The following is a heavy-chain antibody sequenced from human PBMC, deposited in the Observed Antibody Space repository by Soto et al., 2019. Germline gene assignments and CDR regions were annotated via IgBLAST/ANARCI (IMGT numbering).Heavy chain of an antibody. D-gene: IGHD2-21*02. Sequence: EVQLVESGGGLVQPGRSLRLSCAASGFTFDDYAMHWVRQAPGKGLEWVSGISWNSGSIGYAYSVKGRFTISRDNAKNSLYLQMNSLRAEDTALYYCAKSKVVTLHAFDIWGQGTMVTVSS. CDR2: ISWNSGSI. V-gene: IGHV3-9*01. J-gene: IGHJ3*02. CDR3: AKSKVVTLHAFDI. CDR1: GFTFDDYA.